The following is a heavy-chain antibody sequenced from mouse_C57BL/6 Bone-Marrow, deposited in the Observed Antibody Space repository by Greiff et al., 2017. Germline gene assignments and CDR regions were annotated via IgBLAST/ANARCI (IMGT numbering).Heavy chain of an antibody. V-gene: IGHV1-81*01. CDR1: GYTFTSYG. Sequence: VQLQQSGAELARPGASVKLSCKASGYTFTSYGISWVKQRTGQGLEWIGEIYPRSGNTYYNEKFKGKATLTADKSSSTAYMELRSLTSEDSAVYFWAEDSCAYWGQGTLVTVSA. J-gene: IGHJ3*01. CDR2: IYPRSGNT. CDR3: AEDSCAY.